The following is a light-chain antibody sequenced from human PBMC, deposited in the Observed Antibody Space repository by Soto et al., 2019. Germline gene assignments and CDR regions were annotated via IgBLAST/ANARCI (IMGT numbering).Light chain of an antibody. CDR1: TGAVTSAYY. CDR3: LLYVGGAHV. Sequence: QAVVTQEPSLTVSPGGTVTVTCAFSTGAVTSAYYPNWFQQKPGQAPRALIYSTSKKRSWTPARFSGSLLGGKAALTLSDAQPEDEADYYCLLYVGGAHVFGTGTKLTVL. CDR2: STS. J-gene: IGLJ1*01. V-gene: IGLV7-43*01.